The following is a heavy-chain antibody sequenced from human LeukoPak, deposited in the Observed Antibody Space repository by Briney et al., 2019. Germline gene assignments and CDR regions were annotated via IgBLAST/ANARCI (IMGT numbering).Heavy chain of an antibody. CDR1: GFTFSSYA. CDR3: AKPLNPRSLWRFYGSGSNDAFDI. D-gene: IGHD3-10*01. Sequence: GGSLRLSCAASGFTFSSYAMSWVRQAPGKGLEWVSAISGSGGSTYYADSVKGRFTISRDNSKNTLYLQMNSLRAEDTAVYYCAKPLNPRSLWRFYGSGSNDAFDIWGQGTMVAVSS. V-gene: IGHV3-23*01. CDR2: ISGSGGST. J-gene: IGHJ3*02.